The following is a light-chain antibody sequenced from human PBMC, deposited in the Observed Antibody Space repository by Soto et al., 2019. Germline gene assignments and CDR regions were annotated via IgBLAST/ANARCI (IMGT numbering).Light chain of an antibody. CDR3: QQRSDWPRT. J-gene: IGKJ1*01. CDR2: DAS. V-gene: IGKV3D-11*03. Sequence: EIVITQSPATLSVSPAERSTLSCRASQSVSSNLAWYQQIPGQPPRLLIYDASNRAAGVPARFSGSGSGTDFTLTISSLEPEDFAVYYCQQRSDWPRTFGQGTKVDIK. CDR1: QSVSSN.